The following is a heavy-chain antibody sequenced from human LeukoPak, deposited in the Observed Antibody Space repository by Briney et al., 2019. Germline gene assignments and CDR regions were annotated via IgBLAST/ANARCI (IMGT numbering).Heavy chain of an antibody. CDR3: AKVRVIRGVYDAFDI. V-gene: IGHV3-43D*03. Sequence: PGGPLRLPCAASGFPFDQCAIPWVRQAPGKGLEWVSLITWDGGSTYYANSVKGRFTIYRDNSKNSLYLQMNSLRPEDTDLYYCAKVRVIRGVYDAFDIWGQGTMVTVSS. CDR1: GFPFDQCA. CDR2: ITWDGGST. J-gene: IGHJ3*02. D-gene: IGHD3-10*01.